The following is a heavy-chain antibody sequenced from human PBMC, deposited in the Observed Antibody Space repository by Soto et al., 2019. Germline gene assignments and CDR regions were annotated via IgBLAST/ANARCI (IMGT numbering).Heavy chain of an antibody. CDR3: ARDSFYSGYDYGRDENYYYYGMDV. Sequence: SVKVSCKASGGTFSSYAISWVRQAPGQGLEWMGGIIPIFGTANYAQKFQGRVTITADESTSTAFMELSSLRSEDTAVYYCARDSFYSGYDYGRDENYYYYGMDVWGQGTTVTVSS. CDR2: IIPIFGTA. CDR1: GGTFSSYA. D-gene: IGHD5-12*01. J-gene: IGHJ6*02. V-gene: IGHV1-69*13.